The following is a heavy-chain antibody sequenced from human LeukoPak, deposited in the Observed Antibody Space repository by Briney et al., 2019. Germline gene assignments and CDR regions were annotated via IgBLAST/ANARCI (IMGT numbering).Heavy chain of an antibody. D-gene: IGHD5-24*01. Sequence: SETLSLTCTVSGGSISSYYWSWIRQPAGKGLEWIGRIYTSGSTSYNPSLKSRVTMSVDTSKNQFSLKLSSVTAADTAVYYCARGGRDGYNAPLNDYWGQGTLVTVSS. CDR2: IYTSGST. V-gene: IGHV4-4*07. CDR3: ARGGRDGYNAPLNDY. CDR1: GGSISSYY. J-gene: IGHJ4*02.